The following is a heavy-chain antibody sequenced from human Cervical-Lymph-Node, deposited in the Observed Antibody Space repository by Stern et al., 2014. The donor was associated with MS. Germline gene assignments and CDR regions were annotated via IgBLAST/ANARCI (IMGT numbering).Heavy chain of an antibody. CDR1: GFTVRSNY. V-gene: IGHV3-66*04. D-gene: IGHD6-6*01. Sequence: EVQLVESGGGLVQPGGSLRLSCAASGFTVRSNYMSWVRQAPGKGLEWVSVIYPGGDTYYADSVKGRFAISRDNSKNMLHLQMNSLRAEDTAVYYCARQGSIAGLFDPWGQGTLVTVSS. CDR2: IYPGGDT. J-gene: IGHJ5*02. CDR3: ARQGSIAGLFDP.